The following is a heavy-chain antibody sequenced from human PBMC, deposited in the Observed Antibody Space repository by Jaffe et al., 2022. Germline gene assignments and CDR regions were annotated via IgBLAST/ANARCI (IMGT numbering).Heavy chain of an antibody. D-gene: IGHD4-17*01. CDR1: GFTFSRYN. J-gene: IGHJ4*02. CDR2: ISGSSSYI. Sequence: EVQLVESGGGLVRPGGSLRLSCAASGFTFSRYNMNWVRQAPGKGLEWVSSISGSSSYIYYADSLKGRFTISRDNAKNSLYLQMNSLRAEDTAVYYCARGWGPSAVTKKSDYWGQGTLVTVSS. CDR3: ARGWGPSAVTKKSDY. V-gene: IGHV3-21*01.